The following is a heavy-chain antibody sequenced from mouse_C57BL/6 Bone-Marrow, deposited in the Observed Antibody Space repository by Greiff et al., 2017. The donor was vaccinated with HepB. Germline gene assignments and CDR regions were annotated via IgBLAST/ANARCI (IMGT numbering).Heavy chain of an antibody. D-gene: IGHD1-1*01. CDR2: INPNNGGT. Sequence: EVQRVESGPELVKPGASVKISCKASGYTFTDYYMNWVKQSHGKSLEWIGDINPNNGGTSYNQKFKGKATLTVAKSSSTAYMELRSLTSEDSAVYYCARDFDYYGSSYEYFDVWGTGTTVTVSS. CDR3: ARDFDYYGSSYEYFDV. CDR1: GYTFTDYY. J-gene: IGHJ1*03. V-gene: IGHV1-26*01.